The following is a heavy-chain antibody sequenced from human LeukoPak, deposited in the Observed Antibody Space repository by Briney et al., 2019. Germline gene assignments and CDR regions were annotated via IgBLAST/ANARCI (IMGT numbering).Heavy chain of an antibody. CDR3: ARTSSTTSSIDY. J-gene: IGHJ4*02. V-gene: IGHV4-31*03. CDR1: GASISSGGYY. D-gene: IGHD2-2*01. Sequence: SETLSLTCTVSGASISSGGYYWSWIRQRPGKGLVWIGYIYYSGSIYYNSTLPSLKSRVTISVDTSKNQFSLKLSSVTAADTAVYYRARTSSTTSSIDYWGQGTLVTVSS. CDR2: IYYSGSI.